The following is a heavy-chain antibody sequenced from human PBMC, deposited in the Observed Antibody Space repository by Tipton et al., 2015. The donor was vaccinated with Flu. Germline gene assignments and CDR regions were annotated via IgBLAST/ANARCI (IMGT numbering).Heavy chain of an antibody. Sequence: TLSLTCAVSGYSISSGYYWGWIRQPPGKGLEWIGSIYHSGSTYYNPSLKSRVTISVDTSKNQFSLKLSSVTAADTAVYYCARPKIAVAGTGGWYFDLWGRGTLVTVSS. CDR2: IYHSGST. J-gene: IGHJ2*01. V-gene: IGHV4-38-2*01. CDR3: ARPKIAVAGTGGWYFDL. CDR1: GYSISSGYY. D-gene: IGHD6-19*01.